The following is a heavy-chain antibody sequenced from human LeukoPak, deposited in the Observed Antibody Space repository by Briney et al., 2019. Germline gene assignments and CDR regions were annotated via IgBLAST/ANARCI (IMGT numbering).Heavy chain of an antibody. Sequence: PGGSLSLSCAASGFTFSSYTMNWVRQAPGKGLEWVSSITSSGSYIYYADSVKGRFTISRDNAKDSLYLQMNSLRVEDTAVYYCARGAYSSSWNCEHWGQGTLVTVSS. V-gene: IGHV3-21*01. D-gene: IGHD6-13*01. CDR3: ARGAYSSSWNCEH. CDR1: GFTFSSYT. J-gene: IGHJ1*01. CDR2: ITSSGSYI.